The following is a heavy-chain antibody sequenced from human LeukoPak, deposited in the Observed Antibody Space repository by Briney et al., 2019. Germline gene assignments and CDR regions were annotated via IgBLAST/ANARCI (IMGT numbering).Heavy chain of an antibody. CDR3: ARGKRRFDY. Sequence: GGSLRLSCEASGFSFSESYMSWIRQAPGKGLQWVAYISGSGSSIYYADSVRGRFTVSRDNARNSLYLHMNSLKADDTAVYYCARGKRRFDYWGQGTLVTVSS. J-gene: IGHJ4*02. V-gene: IGHV3-11*01. CDR1: GFSFSESY. CDR2: ISGSGSSI.